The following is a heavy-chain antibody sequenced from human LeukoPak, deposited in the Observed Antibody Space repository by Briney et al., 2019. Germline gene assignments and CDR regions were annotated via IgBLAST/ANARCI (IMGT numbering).Heavy chain of an antibody. J-gene: IGHJ4*02. CDR2: ISSSSSYI. CDR1: GFTFSSYS. D-gene: IGHD1-26*01. CDR3: ARGGATRAPGFDY. Sequence: TGGSLRLSCAASGFTFSSYSMNWVRQAPGKGLEWVSSISSSSSYIYYADSVKGRFTISRDNAKNSLYLQMNSLRAEDTAVYYCARGGATRAPGFDYWGQGTLVTVSS. V-gene: IGHV3-21*01.